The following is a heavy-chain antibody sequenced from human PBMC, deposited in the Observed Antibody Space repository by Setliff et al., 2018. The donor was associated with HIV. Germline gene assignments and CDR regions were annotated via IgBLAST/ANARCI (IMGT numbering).Heavy chain of an antibody. J-gene: IGHJ6*03. Sequence: ASVKVSCKTSRRTFSEDAINWVRQAPGEGLEWMGGIIPIFGTANYAQKFQGRVTITADESTSTAYMELSSLRSEDTAVYYCARGKWEPRGYYYYMDVWGKGTTVTVSS. CDR3: ARGKWEPRGYYYYMDV. CDR2: IIPIFGTA. V-gene: IGHV1-69*13. CDR1: RRTFSEDA. D-gene: IGHD1-26*01.